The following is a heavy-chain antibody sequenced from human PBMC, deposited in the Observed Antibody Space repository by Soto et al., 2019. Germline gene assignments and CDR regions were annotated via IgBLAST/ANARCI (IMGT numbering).Heavy chain of an antibody. V-gene: IGHV1-58*01. D-gene: IGHD2-15*01. CDR3: AADLGYCSGGSCSGRYYYYYYGMDV. J-gene: IGHJ6*02. CDR2: IVVGSGNT. CDR1: GFTFTSSA. Sequence: SVKVSCKASGFTFTSSAVQRMRQARGQRLEWIGWIVVGSGNTNYAQKFQERVTITRDMSTSTAYMELSSLRSEDTAVYYCAADLGYCSGGSCSGRYYYYYYGMDVWGQGTTVTVSS.